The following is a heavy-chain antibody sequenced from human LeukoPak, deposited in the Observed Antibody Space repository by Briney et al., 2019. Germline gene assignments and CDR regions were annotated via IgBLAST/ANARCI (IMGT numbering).Heavy chain of an antibody. CDR1: GFTFSSYS. CDR2: ISSSSSYI. V-gene: IGHV3-21*04. D-gene: IGHD3-16*01. Sequence: GGSLRLSCAASGFTFSSYSMNWVRQAPGKGLEWVSSISSSSSYIYYADSVKGRFTISRDNSKNTLYLQMNSLRVEDTAVYYCAKGAFFDYWGQGTLVTVSS. J-gene: IGHJ4*02. CDR3: AKGAFFDY.